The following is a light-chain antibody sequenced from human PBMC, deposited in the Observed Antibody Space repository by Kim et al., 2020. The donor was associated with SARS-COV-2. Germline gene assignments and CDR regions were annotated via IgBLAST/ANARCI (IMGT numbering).Light chain of an antibody. J-gene: IGKJ4*01. CDR3: QQGYSMPLT. V-gene: IGKV1-39*01. CDR1: ESISKF. CDR2: DAS. Sequence: DIQMTQSPSSLSASVGDRVTITCRASESISKFLNWYQQKPGKAPKLLIYDASTLQSGVPSQFSGSGSGRDFTLTITSLRPEDFATYYCQQGYSMPLTFGGGTKLDI.